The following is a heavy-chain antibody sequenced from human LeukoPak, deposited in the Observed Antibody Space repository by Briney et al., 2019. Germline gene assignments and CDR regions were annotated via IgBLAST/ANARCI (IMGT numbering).Heavy chain of an antibody. CDR1: GYSFTSYW. Sequence: GESLKISCKGSGYSFTSYWIGWVRQMPGKGLEWMGIIYPGDSDTRYSPSFEGQVTISADRSNNTAYLQWRSLEASDTAIYYCARRIFGGGGYAFDIWGQGTVVTASS. CDR2: IYPGDSDT. D-gene: IGHD3-16*01. J-gene: IGHJ3*02. V-gene: IGHV5-51*01. CDR3: ARRIFGGGGYAFDI.